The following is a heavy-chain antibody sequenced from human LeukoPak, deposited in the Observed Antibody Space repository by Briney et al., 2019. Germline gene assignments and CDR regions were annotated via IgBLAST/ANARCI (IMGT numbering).Heavy chain of an antibody. V-gene: IGHV3-13*01. D-gene: IGHD3/OR15-3a*01. CDR2: IGSADDT. CDR3: ARGTWTYYMDV. J-gene: IGHJ6*03. CDR1: GFTFNNYD. Sequence: PGGSLRLSCAASGFTFNNYDIHWVRQATGKGLEWVSSIGSADDTYYRGSVQGRFTISRDSAKNSLYLQMNSLRAGDTAVYCCARGTWTYYMDVWGKGTTVTVSS.